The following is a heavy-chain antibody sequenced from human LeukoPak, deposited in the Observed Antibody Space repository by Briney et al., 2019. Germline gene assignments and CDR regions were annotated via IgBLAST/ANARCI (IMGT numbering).Heavy chain of an antibody. J-gene: IGHJ4*02. CDR3: AREAGIVVGSTFDY. Sequence: SVKVSCKASGGTFSSYAISWVRQAPGQGLEWMGGIIPIFGTANYAQKFQGRVTITTDESTSTAYMELSSLRSEATAVYYCAREAGIVVGSTFDYWGQGTLVTVSS. D-gene: IGHD3-22*01. V-gene: IGHV1-69*05. CDR2: IIPIFGTA. CDR1: GGTFSSYA.